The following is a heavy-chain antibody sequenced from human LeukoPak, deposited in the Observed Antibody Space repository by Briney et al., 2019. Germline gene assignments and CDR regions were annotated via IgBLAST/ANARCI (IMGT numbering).Heavy chain of an antibody. D-gene: IGHD5-12*01. V-gene: IGHV3-15*01. J-gene: IGHJ4*02. CDR3: TTESGYEGLFDY. CDR2: IKSKTDGGTT. CDR1: GFTFSNAW. Sequence: GGSLRLSCAASGFTFSNAWMSWVRQAPGKGLEWVGRIKSKTDGGTTDFAAPVKGRFTIPRDDSKNTLYLQMNSLKSEDTAVYYCTTESGYEGLFDYWGQGTLVTVSS.